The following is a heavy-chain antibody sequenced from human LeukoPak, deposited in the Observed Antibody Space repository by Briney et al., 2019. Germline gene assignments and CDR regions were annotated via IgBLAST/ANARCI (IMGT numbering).Heavy chain of an antibody. CDR3: MRYNDFWSGYSGFDP. D-gene: IGHD3-3*01. V-gene: IGHV4-61*09. CDR1: GGSISSGSYY. CDR2: IYTSGST. J-gene: IGHJ5*02. Sequence: SQTLSLTCTVSGGSISSGSYYWSWIRQPAGKGLEWIGHIYTSGSTNYNPSLKSRVTMSVDTSKNQFSLNLSSVTAADTAVYDCMRYNDFWSGYSGFDPWGQGTLVTVSS.